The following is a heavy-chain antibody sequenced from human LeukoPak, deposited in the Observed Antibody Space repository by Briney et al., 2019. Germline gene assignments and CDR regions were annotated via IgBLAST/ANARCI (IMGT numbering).Heavy chain of an antibody. V-gene: IGHV6-1*01. CDR3: ARSELLWFGTIGGDFDY. CDR2: TYYRSKWYN. J-gene: IGHJ4*02. CDR1: GDSVSSNSAA. Sequence: SQTLSLTCAISGDSVSSNSAAWNWIRQSPSRGLEWLGRTYYRSKWYNDYAVSVKSRITINPDTSKNQFSLQLNSVTPEDTAVYYCARSELLWFGTIGGDFDYWGQGTLVTVSS. D-gene: IGHD3-10*01.